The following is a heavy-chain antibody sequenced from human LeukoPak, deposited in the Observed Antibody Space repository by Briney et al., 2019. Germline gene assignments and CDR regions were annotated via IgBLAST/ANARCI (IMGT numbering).Heavy chain of an antibody. CDR1: GFTFSSYA. CDR2: ISGSGGST. V-gene: IGHV3-23*01. D-gene: IGHD4-17*01. J-gene: IGHJ4*02. CDR3: ANPKDHVDYGGFDY. Sequence: PGGSLRLSCVASGFTFSSYAMSWVRQAPGKGLDWVSIISGSGGSTYYADSVKGRFTISRNNSKNTLYLQMNSLRAEDTAVYYCANPKDHVDYGGFDYWGQGTLVTVSS.